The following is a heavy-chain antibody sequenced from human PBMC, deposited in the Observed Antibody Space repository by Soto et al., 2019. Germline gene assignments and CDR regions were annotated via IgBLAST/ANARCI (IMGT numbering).Heavy chain of an antibody. D-gene: IGHD3-10*01. CDR2: IIPIFGTA. CDR3: ARGGEGAPSDY. J-gene: IGHJ4*02. V-gene: IGHV1-69*01. Sequence: QVQLVQSGAEVKNPGSPVKVASKASGGTFRSYAITWVRQAPGHGLEWMGGIIPIFGTANYAQKFQGRVTITADESTSTAYMELSSLRSEDTAVYYCARGGEGAPSDYWGQGTLVTVSS. CDR1: GGTFRSYA.